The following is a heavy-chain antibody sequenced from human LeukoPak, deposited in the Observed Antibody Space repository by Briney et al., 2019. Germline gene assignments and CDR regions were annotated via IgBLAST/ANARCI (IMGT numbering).Heavy chain of an antibody. CDR2: IKQDGSEK. CDR3: ARDHSSSWYGSWLY. J-gene: IGHJ4*02. V-gene: IGHV3-7*04. Sequence: AGSLRLSCAASGFSFSTYWMSWVRQAPGKGLEWVANIKQDGSEKYYVDSVKGRFTISRDNAKNSLYLQMNSLRAEDTAVYYCARDHSSSWYGSWLYWGQGTLVTVSS. D-gene: IGHD6-13*01. CDR1: GFSFSTYW.